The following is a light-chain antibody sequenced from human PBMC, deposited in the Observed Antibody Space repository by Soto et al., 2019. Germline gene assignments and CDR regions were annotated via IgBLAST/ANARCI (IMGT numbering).Light chain of an antibody. Sequence: DIQMTQSPSTLSASVGDRVTITCRASQSIRGGLAWYQQKPGKAPKLLIYQASSIPSGVPARFSGSGSGTEFTLTISSLQPDDFAIYCCQQYNTYPRTFGQVTKVEIK. J-gene: IGKJ1*01. CDR2: QAS. CDR3: QQYNTYPRT. V-gene: IGKV1-5*03. CDR1: QSIRGG.